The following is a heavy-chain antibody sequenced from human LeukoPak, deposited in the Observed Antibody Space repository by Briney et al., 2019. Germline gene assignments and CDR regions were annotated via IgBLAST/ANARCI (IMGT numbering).Heavy chain of an antibody. CDR1: GFTFSSYG. Sequence: PGGSLRLSCAASGFTFSSYGMHWVRQAPGKGLEWVSGISWNSGNIGYADSVKGRFTISRDNAKNSLFLQMNSLRAEDTALYYCAKDYCSSTTCYYNYWGQGTLVTVSS. J-gene: IGHJ4*02. CDR2: ISWNSGNI. D-gene: IGHD2-2*01. V-gene: IGHV3-9*01. CDR3: AKDYCSSTTCYYNY.